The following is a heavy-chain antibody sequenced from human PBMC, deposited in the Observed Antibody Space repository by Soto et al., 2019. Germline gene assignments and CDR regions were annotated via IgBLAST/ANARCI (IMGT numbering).Heavy chain of an antibody. Sequence: LRLSCAASGFTFNSYAMNWVRQAPGKGLEWVTTINSGNVGYADSVKGRFTISRDNAENSLYLQMNSLRPEDTALYYCAKDTGDSSGYYYYYYYGMDVWGQGTTVTVSS. V-gene: IGHV3-9*01. CDR3: AKDTGDSSGYYYYYYYGMDV. J-gene: IGHJ6*02. CDR2: INSGNV. D-gene: IGHD3-22*01. CDR1: GFTFNSYA.